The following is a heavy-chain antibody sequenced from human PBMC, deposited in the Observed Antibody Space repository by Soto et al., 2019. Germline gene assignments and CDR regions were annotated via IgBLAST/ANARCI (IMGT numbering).Heavy chain of an antibody. Sequence: QVQLVQSGAEVKKPGASVKVSCKASGYTFTSYGISWVRQAPGQGLEWMGWISAYNGNTNYAQKLQGRVTMTTDTSTSTAYMELRSLRSDDTAVYYCARNYDFWSGYYPKAYFDYWGQGTLVTVSS. CDR1: GYTFTSYG. D-gene: IGHD3-3*01. J-gene: IGHJ4*02. CDR3: ARNYDFWSGYYPKAYFDY. CDR2: ISAYNGNT. V-gene: IGHV1-18*01.